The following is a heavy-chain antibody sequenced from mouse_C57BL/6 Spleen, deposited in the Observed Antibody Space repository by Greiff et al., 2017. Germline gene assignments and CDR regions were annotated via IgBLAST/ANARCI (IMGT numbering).Heavy chain of an antibody. CDR2: IDPENGDT. CDR3: TPRFDY. Sequence: EVQLQQSGAELVRPGASVKLSCTASGFNIKDDYMHWVKQRPEQGLEWIGWIDPENGDTEYASKFQGKATITADTSSNTAYLLRSSLTSADIAFYYCTPRFDYWGHGTTLTVSS. J-gene: IGHJ2*01. V-gene: IGHV14-4*01. CDR1: GFNIKDDY.